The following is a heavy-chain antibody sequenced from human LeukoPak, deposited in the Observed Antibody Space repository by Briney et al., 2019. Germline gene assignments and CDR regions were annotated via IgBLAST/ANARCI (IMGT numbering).Heavy chain of an antibody. CDR3: AELGITMIGGV. CDR2: ISSSGSTI. V-gene: IGHV3-48*03. CDR1: GFTFSSYE. J-gene: IGHJ6*04. D-gene: IGHD3-10*02. Sequence: GGSLRLSCAASGFTFSSYEMNWVRQAPGKGLEGVSYISSSGSTIYYADSVKGRFTISRDNAKNSLYLQMNSLRAEGTAVYYCAELGITMIGGVWGKGTTVTISS.